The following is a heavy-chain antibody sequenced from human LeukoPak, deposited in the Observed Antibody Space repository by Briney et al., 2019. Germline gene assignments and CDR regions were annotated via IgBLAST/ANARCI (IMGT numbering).Heavy chain of an antibody. J-gene: IGHJ3*02. Sequence: GGSLRLSCVVSGFPFSSSEMNWVRQAPGKGLEWVSYISSSGTTIYYADSVKGRITISRDNAKNTLYLQMNSLRAEDTALYYCARALGNAFDIWGQGTMVTVSS. D-gene: IGHD7-27*01. CDR1: GFPFSSSE. CDR3: ARALGNAFDI. CDR2: ISSSGTTI. V-gene: IGHV3-48*03.